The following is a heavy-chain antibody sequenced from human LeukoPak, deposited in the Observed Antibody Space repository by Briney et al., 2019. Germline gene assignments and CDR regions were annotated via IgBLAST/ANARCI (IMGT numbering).Heavy chain of an antibody. Sequence: SVKVSCKASGGTFSNYAISWVRQAPGQGLEWMGGIIPIFGTANYAQKFQGRVTITADESTSTAYMELSSLRSEDTAVYYCARELWDIVVVVAATRGAFDIWGQGTMVTVSS. CDR2: IIPIFGTA. V-gene: IGHV1-69*13. CDR3: ARELWDIVVVVAATRGAFDI. CDR1: GGTFSNYA. D-gene: IGHD2-15*01. J-gene: IGHJ3*02.